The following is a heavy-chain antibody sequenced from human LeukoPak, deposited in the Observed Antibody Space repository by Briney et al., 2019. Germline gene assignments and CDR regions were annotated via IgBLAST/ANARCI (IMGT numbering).Heavy chain of an antibody. CDR1: GDSVSSNSAA. V-gene: IGHV6-1*01. D-gene: IGHD2-15*01. CDR3: ARASSLYCSGGSCYELVMVD. Sequence: SQTLSLTCAISGDSVSSNSAAWNWIRQSPSRGLEWLGRTYYRSKWYNDYAVSVKSRITINPDTSKNQFSLRLNSVTPEDTAVYYCARASSLYCSGGSCYELVMVDWGQGTLVTVSS. J-gene: IGHJ4*02. CDR2: TYYRSKWYN.